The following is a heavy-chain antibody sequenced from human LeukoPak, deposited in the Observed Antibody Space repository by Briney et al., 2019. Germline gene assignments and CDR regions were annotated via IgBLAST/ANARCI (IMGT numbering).Heavy chain of an antibody. CDR1: GFTFSVYA. CDR2: ISGRGERT. D-gene: IGHD2-21*01. Sequence: GGSLRLSCGASGFTFSVYAMNWVRQAPGKGLEWLSVISGRGERTYYADSVKGRFTISRDNSKNTLSLRMNNLRAEDTAVYYCAKNADIVATYNYFDYWGQGTLVTVSS. CDR3: AKNADIVATYNYFDY. J-gene: IGHJ4*02. V-gene: IGHV3-23*01.